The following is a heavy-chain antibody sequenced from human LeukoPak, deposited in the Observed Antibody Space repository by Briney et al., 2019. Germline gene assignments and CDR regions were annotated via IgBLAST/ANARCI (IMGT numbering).Heavy chain of an antibody. CDR3: AREREQWHAFDI. J-gene: IGHJ3*02. V-gene: IGHV3-21*01. D-gene: IGHD6-19*01. CDR2: ISSSSYI. Sequence: GGSLRLSCAASGFTFSSYSMNWVRQAPGKGLEWVSSISSSSYIYYADSVKGRFTISRDNAKNSLYLQMNSLRAEDTAVYFCAREREQWHAFDIWGQGTMVTVSS. CDR1: GFTFSSYS.